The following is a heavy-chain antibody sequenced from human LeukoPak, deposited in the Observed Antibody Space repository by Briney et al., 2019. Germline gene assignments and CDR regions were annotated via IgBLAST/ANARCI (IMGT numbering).Heavy chain of an antibody. D-gene: IGHD7-27*01. Sequence: PGGSLRLSCAASGFTFSSYWMSWVRQAPGKGLEWVANIKEDGSEKYYVDSAKGRFTISRDNAKNSLYLQMNSLRAEDTAVYYCARVTGDMAITHLDYWGQGTLVTVSS. CDR3: ARVTGDMAITHLDY. J-gene: IGHJ4*02. V-gene: IGHV3-7*01. CDR2: IKEDGSEK. CDR1: GFTFSSYW.